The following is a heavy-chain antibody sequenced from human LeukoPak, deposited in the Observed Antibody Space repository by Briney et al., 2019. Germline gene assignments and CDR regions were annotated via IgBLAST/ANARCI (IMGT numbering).Heavy chain of an antibody. J-gene: IGHJ4*02. D-gene: IGHD6-13*01. Sequence: PGGSLRLSCAASGFTVSSNYMSWVRQAPGKGLEWVSVIYSGGSTYYADSMKGRFTISRDNSKNTLYLQMNSLRAEDTAVYYCAGPRIAAAGWTDYWGQGTLVTVSS. V-gene: IGHV3-66*04. CDR2: IYSGGST. CDR3: AGPRIAAAGWTDY. CDR1: GFTVSSNY.